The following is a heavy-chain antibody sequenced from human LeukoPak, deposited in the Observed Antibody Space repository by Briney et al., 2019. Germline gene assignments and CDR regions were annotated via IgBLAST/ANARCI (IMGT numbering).Heavy chain of an antibody. J-gene: IGHJ4*02. D-gene: IGHD6-13*01. CDR1: GFTFSSYA. V-gene: IGHV3-23*01. CDR3: ARGSSSWYGYYFDY. CDR2: ISGSGGST. Sequence: GGSLRLSCAAPGFTFSSYAMSWVRQAPGKGLEWVSAISGSGGSTYYADSVKGRFTISRDNAKNSLYLQMNSLRAEDTAVYYCARGSSSWYGYYFDYWGQGTLVTVSS.